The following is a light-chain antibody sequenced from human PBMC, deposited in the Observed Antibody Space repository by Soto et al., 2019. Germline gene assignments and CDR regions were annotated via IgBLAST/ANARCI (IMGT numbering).Light chain of an antibody. J-gene: IGKJ3*01. CDR3: QQYGNSPFT. CDR2: AAS. CDR1: PSVSSNY. V-gene: IGKV3-20*01. Sequence: EIVLTQSPGTLSLSPGERASLSCSASPSVSSNYLTWYQQKPGQTPKLPINAASSRATGIPDRFSGSGSGTDFTLTISRLEPEDFAVYYCQQYGNSPFTFGHGTKVDIK.